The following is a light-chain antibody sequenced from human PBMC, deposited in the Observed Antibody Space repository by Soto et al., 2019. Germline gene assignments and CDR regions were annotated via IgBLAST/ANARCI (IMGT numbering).Light chain of an antibody. CDR3: QHYNSYSEA. CDR2: GAS. CDR1: QSITTS. Sequence: DIQVTQSPSSLSASVGDRVTITCRTSQSITTSLNWYQQKPGKAPKLLIFGASSLQSGVPSRFSGSGSGTDFTFTISSLQPEDFATYYCQHYNSYSEAFGQGTKVDIK. V-gene: IGKV1-39*01. J-gene: IGKJ1*01.